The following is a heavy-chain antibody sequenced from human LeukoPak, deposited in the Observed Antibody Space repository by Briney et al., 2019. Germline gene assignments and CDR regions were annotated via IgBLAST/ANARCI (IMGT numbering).Heavy chain of an antibody. D-gene: IGHD1-1*01. V-gene: IGHV3-30-3*01. CDR1: GFTFSSYA. CDR2: ISYDGSNK. CDR3: XXXQLLYYYYGMDV. Sequence: GGSLRLSCAASGFTFSSYAMHWVRQAPGKGLEWVAVISYDGSNKYYADSVKGRFTISRDNSKNTLYLQMNSLRAEDTAVYYXXXXQLLYYYYGMDVWGQGTTVTVSS. J-gene: IGHJ6*02.